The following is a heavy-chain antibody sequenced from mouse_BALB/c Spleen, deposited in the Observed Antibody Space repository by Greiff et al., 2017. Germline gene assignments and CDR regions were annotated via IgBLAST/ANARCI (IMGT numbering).Heavy chain of an antibody. V-gene: IGHV5-12-2*01. D-gene: IGHD2-14*01. CDR1: GFTFSSYT. CDR3: ARHTYRYDEGAWFAY. J-gene: IGHJ3*01. Sequence: DVKLVESGGGLVQPGGSLKLSCAASGFTFSSYTMSWVRQTPEKRLEWVAYISNGGGSTYYPDTVKGRFTISRDNAKNTLYLQMSSLKSEDTAMYYCARHTYRYDEGAWFAYWGQGTLVTVSA. CDR2: ISNGGGST.